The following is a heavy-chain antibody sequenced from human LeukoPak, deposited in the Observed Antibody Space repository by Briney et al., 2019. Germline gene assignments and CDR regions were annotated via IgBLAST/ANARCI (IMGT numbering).Heavy chain of an antibody. CDR3: AKDGHSSSWYGWYYFDY. V-gene: IGHV3-23*01. J-gene: IGHJ4*02. CDR2: ISGSGGST. D-gene: IGHD6-13*01. CDR1: GFTFSNYA. Sequence: PGGSLRLSRAASGFTFSNYAMSWVRQAPGKGLEWVSAISGSGGSTYYADSVRGRFTISRDNSKNTLYLQMNSLRAEDTAVYYCAKDGHSSSWYGWYYFDYWGQGTLVTVSS.